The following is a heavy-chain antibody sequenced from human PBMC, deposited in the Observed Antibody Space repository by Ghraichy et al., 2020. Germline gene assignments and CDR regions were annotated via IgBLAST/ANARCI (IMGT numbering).Heavy chain of an antibody. CDR1: GFTFSSYR. CDR3: ARDGGGCSGGSCYSDY. J-gene: IGHJ4*02. CDR2: ITGSGNYI. Sequence: GSLSLSCAASGFTFSSYRMNWVRQAPGKGLEWVSSITGSGNYIYYPDSVKGRFTISRDNAKNSLYLQMNSLRAEDTAVYNCARDGGGCSGGSCYSDYWGQGTLVTVSS. D-gene: IGHD2-15*01. V-gene: IGHV3-21*01.